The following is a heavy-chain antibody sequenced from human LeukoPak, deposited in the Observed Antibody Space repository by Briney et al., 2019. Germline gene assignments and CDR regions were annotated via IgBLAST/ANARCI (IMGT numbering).Heavy chain of an antibody. Sequence: ASVKVSCKASGYTFTGYYMHWVRQAPGQGLEWMGWINPNSGDTNYAQKFQGRVTMTSDTSITTAYMELNRLRSDDTAVYSCARLDGTDSHFDFWGQGTLVTVSS. CDR1: GYTFTGYY. CDR3: ARLDGTDSHFDF. D-gene: IGHD5-24*01. CDR2: INPNSGDT. J-gene: IGHJ4*02. V-gene: IGHV1-2*02.